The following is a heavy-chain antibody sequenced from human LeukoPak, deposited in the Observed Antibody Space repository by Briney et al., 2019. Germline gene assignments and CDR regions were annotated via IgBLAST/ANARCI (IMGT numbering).Heavy chain of an antibody. CDR3: ARANSGYDPVYYFGLDV. Sequence: ASVKVSCKASGYTFTGYYMHWVRQAPGQGLEWMGWINPNSGGTNYAQKFRGRVTMTRDTSISTGYMDLSRLKSDDTAVYYCARANSGYDPVYYFGLDVWGQGTTVTVSS. J-gene: IGHJ6*02. CDR1: GYTFTGYY. CDR2: INPNSGGT. D-gene: IGHD5-12*01. V-gene: IGHV1-2*02.